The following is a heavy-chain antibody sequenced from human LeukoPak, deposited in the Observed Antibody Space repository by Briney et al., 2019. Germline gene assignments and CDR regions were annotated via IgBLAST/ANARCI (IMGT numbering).Heavy chain of an antibody. CDR1: GYTFTSYY. CDR2: INPSGGST. V-gene: IGHV1-46*01. J-gene: IGHJ4*02. Sequence: ASVKVSCKASGYTFTSYYMHWVRQAPGQGLEWTGIINPSGGSTSYAQKFQGRVTMTRDMSTSTVYMELSSLRSEDTAVYYCARDHTEQQLFYWGQGTLVTVSS. CDR3: ARDHTEQQLFY. D-gene: IGHD6-13*01.